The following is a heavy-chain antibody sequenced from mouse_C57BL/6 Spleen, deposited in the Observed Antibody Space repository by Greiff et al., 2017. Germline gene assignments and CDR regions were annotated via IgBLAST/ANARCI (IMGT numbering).Heavy chain of an antibody. J-gene: IGHJ4*01. CDR1: GFTFSDYY. CDR3: AREEGYYSKGDGAMDY. Sequence: EVMLVESEGGLVQPGSSMKLSCTASGFTFSDYYMAWVRQVPEKGLEWVANINYDGSSPYYLDSLKSRFIISRDNAKNILYLQMSSLKSEDTATYDCAREEGYYSKGDGAMDYWGQGTSVTVSS. D-gene: IGHD2-5*01. V-gene: IGHV5-16*01. CDR2: INYDGSSP.